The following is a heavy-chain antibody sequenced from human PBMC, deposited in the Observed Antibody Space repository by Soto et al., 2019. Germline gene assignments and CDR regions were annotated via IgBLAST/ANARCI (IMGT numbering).Heavy chain of an antibody. D-gene: IGHD1-7*01. CDR3: TRSVTGTIAHFDY. Sequence: HPGGSLRLSCAASGFTFSGSAMHWVRQASGKGLEWVGRIRSKSNSYATAYAASVKGRFTISRDDSKNTAYLQMISLKTEDTAVYYCTRSVTGTIAHFDYWGQGTLVTVSS. CDR2: IRSKSNSYAT. J-gene: IGHJ4*02. V-gene: IGHV3-73*01. CDR1: GFTFSGSA.